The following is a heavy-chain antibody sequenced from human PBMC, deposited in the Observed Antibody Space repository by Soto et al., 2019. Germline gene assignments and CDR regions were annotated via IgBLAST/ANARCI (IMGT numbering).Heavy chain of an antibody. Sequence: EVQLVETGGGLIQPGGSLSLSCAASGFTVSNHYMSWVRQAPGKGLEWVSLIYSGGSTFYADSVKGRFTISRDNSKNTPFLQMNSLRAEDTVVYFCATFTSLDYWGQGPLVTVSS. CDR3: ATFTSLDY. CDR2: IYSGGST. D-gene: IGHD2-2*01. J-gene: IGHJ4*02. CDR1: GFTVSNHY. V-gene: IGHV3-53*02.